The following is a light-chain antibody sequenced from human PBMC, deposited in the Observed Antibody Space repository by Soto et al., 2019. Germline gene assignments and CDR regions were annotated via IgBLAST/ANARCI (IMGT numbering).Light chain of an antibody. V-gene: IGKV3-15*01. CDR2: GAS. CDR1: QSVSSN. Sequence: ENVFTHSPATLSLSQGERATLSCRASQSVSSNLAWYQQKPGQAPRLLIYGASTRATGIPARFSGSGSGTEFTLTISSLQSEDFAVYYCQQYNNWPPITFGQGTRLEIK. CDR3: QQYNNWPPIT. J-gene: IGKJ5*01.